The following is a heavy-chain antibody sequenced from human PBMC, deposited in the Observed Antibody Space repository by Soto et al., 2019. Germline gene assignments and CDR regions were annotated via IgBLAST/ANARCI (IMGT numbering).Heavy chain of an antibody. CDR2: IYYSGST. J-gene: IGHJ5*02. V-gene: IGHV4-31*03. CDR1: GGSISSGGYY. D-gene: IGHD2-15*01. Sequence: QVQLQESGPGLVKPSQTLSLTCTVSGGSISSGGYYGSWIRQHPGKGLEWIGYIYYSGSTYYNPSLKSRITISVDTSKNQFSLKLSSVTAADTAVYYCARGAQPDQYCSGGSCYGWFDPWGQGTLVTVSS. CDR3: ARGAQPDQYCSGGSCYGWFDP.